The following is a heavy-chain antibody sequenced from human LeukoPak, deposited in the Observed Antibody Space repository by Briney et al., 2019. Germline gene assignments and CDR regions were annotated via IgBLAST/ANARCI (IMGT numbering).Heavy chain of an antibody. CDR1: GYTFNNDD. Sequence: ASVKVSCKASGYTFNNDDITWVRQAPGQSLEWMGWMNPNSGNTGYAQKFEGRVTLTRNSSVTTAYMELSSLRSEDTAVYYCAKVLSGSAWYYWGQGTLVTVSP. CDR2: MNPNSGNT. V-gene: IGHV1-8*01. D-gene: IGHD6-19*01. CDR3: AKVLSGSAWYY. J-gene: IGHJ4*02.